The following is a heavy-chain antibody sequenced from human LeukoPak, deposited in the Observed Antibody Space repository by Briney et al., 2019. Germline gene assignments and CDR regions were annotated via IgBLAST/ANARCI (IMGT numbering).Heavy chain of an antibody. CDR3: ARHDAGIAARPFDN. J-gene: IGHJ4*02. CDR1: GCSISTYY. Sequence: SETLSLTCTVSGCSISTYYWSWIRRPPGKGLEWIAYIHASGSTNYNPSLPSRITISVDTSKNQFSLKLSSVTAADTAVHYFARHDAGIAARPFDNWGQRTLVTVSS. D-gene: IGHD6-6*01. CDR2: IHASGST. V-gene: IGHV4-4*09.